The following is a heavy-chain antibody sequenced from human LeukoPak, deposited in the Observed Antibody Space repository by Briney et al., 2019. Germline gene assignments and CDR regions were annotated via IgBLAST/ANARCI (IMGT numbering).Heavy chain of an antibody. CDR1: GGSFSGYY. D-gene: IGHD5-18*01. CDR3: ARETGSVDTAMVTGYDY. Sequence: SETLSLTCAVYGGSFSGYYWSWIRHPPGKGLEWIGEINHSGSTNYNPSLKSRVTISVDTSKNQFSLKLSSVTAADMAVYYCARETGSVDTAMVTGYDYWGQGTLVTVSS. CDR2: INHSGST. J-gene: IGHJ4*02. V-gene: IGHV4-34*01.